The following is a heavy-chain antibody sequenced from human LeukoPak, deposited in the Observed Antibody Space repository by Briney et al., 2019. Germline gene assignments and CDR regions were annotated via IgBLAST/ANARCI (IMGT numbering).Heavy chain of an antibody. D-gene: IGHD3-3*01. CDR3: AKERGDYDFWSGYPYFDY. V-gene: IGHV3-23*01. CDR2: ISGSGGST. CDR1: GFTFSSYA. J-gene: IGHJ4*02. Sequence: PGGSLRLSCAASGFTFSSYAMSWVRQAPGKGLEWVSAISGSGGSTYYADSVKGRFTISRDNSKNTLYLQMNSLRAEDTAVYYCAKERGDYDFWSGYPYFDYWGQGTLVTVSS.